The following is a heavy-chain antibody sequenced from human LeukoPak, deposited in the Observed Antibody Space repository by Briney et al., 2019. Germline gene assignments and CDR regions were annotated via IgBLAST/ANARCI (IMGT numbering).Heavy chain of an antibody. Sequence: GGSLRLSCAASGFTFSSYSMNWVRQAPGKGLEWVSSISSSSSYIYYADSVKGRFTISRDNAKNSLYLQMNSLRAEDTAVYYCARESSGSYYFGYWGQGTLVTVSS. CDR3: ARESSGSYYFGY. CDR2: ISSSSSYI. CDR1: GFTFSSYS. V-gene: IGHV3-21*01. D-gene: IGHD6-19*01. J-gene: IGHJ4*02.